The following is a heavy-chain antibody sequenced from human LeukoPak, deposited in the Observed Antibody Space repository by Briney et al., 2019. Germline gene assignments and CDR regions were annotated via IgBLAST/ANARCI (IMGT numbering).Heavy chain of an antibody. CDR2: IKQDGSEK. V-gene: IGHV3-7*01. CDR1: GFTFSSYW. J-gene: IGHJ5*02. D-gene: IGHD3-22*01. CDR3: ASGGYYDSSGYYDP. Sequence: GGSLRLSCAASGFTFSSYWMSWVRQAPGKGLEWVANIKQDGSEKYYVDSVKGQFTISRDNAKNSLYLQMNSLRAEDTAVYYCASGGYYDSSGYYDPWGQGTLVTVSS.